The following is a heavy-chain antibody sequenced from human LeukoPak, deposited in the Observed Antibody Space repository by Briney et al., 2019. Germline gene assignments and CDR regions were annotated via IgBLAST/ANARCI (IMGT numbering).Heavy chain of an antibody. V-gene: IGHV1-69*05. Sequence: GASVKVPCKASGGTFSSYAISWVRQAPGQGLEWMGGIIPIFGTANYAQKFQGRVTITTDESTSTAYMELSSLRSEDTAVYYCARAGADSSSWYSPDFDYWGQGTLVTVSS. CDR1: GGTFSSYA. CDR2: IIPIFGTA. CDR3: ARAGADSSSWYSPDFDY. D-gene: IGHD6-13*01. J-gene: IGHJ4*02.